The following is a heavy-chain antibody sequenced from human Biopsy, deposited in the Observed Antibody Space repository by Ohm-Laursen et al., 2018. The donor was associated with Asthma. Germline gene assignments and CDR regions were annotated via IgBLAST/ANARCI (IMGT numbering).Heavy chain of an antibody. Sequence: VSSVKVSCKGSRDIFSSYGFSWVRQTPGQGLEWMGGIIPISLTPSYARRFRGRVTISADEYTRTAYMELSSLRSEDSAVYYCAREVSTVDYGYYYFAMDVWGQGTTVTVSS. CDR1: RDIFSSYG. V-gene: IGHV1-69*01. CDR3: AREVSTVDYGYYYFAMDV. D-gene: IGHD4-17*01. CDR2: IIPISLTP. J-gene: IGHJ6*02.